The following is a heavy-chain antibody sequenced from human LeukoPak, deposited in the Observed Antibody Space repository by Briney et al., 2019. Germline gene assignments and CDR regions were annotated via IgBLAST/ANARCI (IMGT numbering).Heavy chain of an antibody. J-gene: IGHJ4*02. Sequence: SETLSLTCTVSGGSISSYYWSWIRQPPGKGLEWIGYIYYSGSTNYNPSLKSRVTISVDTSKNQFSLKLSSVTAADTAVYYGASVSGYSYGRFDYWGQGTLVTVSS. CDR1: GGSISSYY. CDR2: IYYSGST. V-gene: IGHV4-59*01. CDR3: ASVSGYSYGRFDY. D-gene: IGHD5-18*01.